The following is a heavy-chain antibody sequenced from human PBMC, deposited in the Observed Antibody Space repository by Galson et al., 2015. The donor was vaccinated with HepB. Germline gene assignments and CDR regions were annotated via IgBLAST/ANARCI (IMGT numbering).Heavy chain of an antibody. CDR2: IRPSGDDGT. CDR3: VREYRGGSFDY. V-gene: IGHV1-46*01. J-gene: IGHJ4*02. D-gene: IGHD1-26*01. Sequence: SVKVSCRASGYTSTTYYMHWVRQAPGQGLEWMGIIRPSGDDGTTYAQKFQGRVTMTRDTPTSTVYMDLCSLRSEDTAVYYCVREYRGGSFDYWGQGTLVTVSS. CDR1: GYTSTTYY.